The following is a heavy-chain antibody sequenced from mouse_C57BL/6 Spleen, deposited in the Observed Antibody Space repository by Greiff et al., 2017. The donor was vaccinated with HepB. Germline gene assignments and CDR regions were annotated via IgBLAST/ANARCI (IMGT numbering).Heavy chain of an antibody. Sequence: DVKLVESGGGLVKPGGSLKLSCAASGFTFSDYGMHWVRQAPEKGLEWVAYISSGSSTIYYADTVKGRFTISRDNATTTLFLQMTCLRSEDTAMYYCARKRQPGGFAYWGQGTLVTVSA. CDR3: ARKRQPGGFAY. D-gene: IGHD6-1*01. CDR1: GFTFSDYG. V-gene: IGHV5-17*01. J-gene: IGHJ3*01. CDR2: ISSGSSTI.